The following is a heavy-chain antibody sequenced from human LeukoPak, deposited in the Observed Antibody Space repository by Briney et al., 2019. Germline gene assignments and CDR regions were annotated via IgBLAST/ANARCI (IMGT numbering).Heavy chain of an antibody. CDR1: GYTVTSYG. D-gene: IGHD3-9*01. CDR3: ARSRGDILSLDYYYYGMDV. CDR2: ISAYNGNT. V-gene: IGHV1-18*04. J-gene: IGHJ6*04. Sequence: ASVKVSCKASGYTVTSYGISWVRQAPGQGLEWMGWISAYNGNTNYAQKLQGRVTMTTGTSTSTAYMELRSLRSDDTAVYYCARSRGDILSLDYYYYGMDVWGKGTTVTVSS.